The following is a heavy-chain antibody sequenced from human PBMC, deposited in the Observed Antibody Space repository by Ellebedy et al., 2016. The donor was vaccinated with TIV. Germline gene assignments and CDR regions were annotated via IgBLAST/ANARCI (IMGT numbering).Heavy chain of an antibody. V-gene: IGHV3-21*01. CDR1: GFTFIIYS. CDR3: ARDQWEISFDY. J-gene: IGHJ4*02. Sequence: GESLKISXAASGFTFIIYSLNWVRQAPGKGLEWVSSISSSSNYIYYADSVKGRFTISRDNAKNSLYLQMNSLRAEDTAVYYCARDQWEISFDYWGQGTLVTVSS. CDR2: ISSSSNYI. D-gene: IGHD1-26*01.